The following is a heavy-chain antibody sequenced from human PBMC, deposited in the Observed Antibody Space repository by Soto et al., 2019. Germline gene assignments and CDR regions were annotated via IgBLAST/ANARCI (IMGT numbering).Heavy chain of an antibody. J-gene: IGHJ4*02. V-gene: IGHV1-8*01. CDR2: MNPNSGNT. CDR1: GYTFTSYD. Sequence: QVQLVQSGAEVKKPGASVKVSCKASGYTFTSYDINWVRQATGQGLEWMGWMNPNSGNTGYAKKFQGRATITRNTSMSTAYMALRSMRSEDPAVYSCARELQSSPFDYWGQGTLVTVSS. D-gene: IGHD4-4*01. CDR3: ARELQSSPFDY.